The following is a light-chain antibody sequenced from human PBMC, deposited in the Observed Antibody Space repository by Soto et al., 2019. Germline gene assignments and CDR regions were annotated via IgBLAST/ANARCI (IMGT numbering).Light chain of an antibody. J-gene: IGLJ1*01. V-gene: IGLV2-23*02. CDR2: EVS. CDR1: SSDVGSYNL. Sequence: QSVLTQPASVSGSPGQSITISCTGTSSDVGSYNLVSWYQQHPGKAPKLMIYEVSKRPSGVSNRFSGSKSGNTASLTICGLQAEDEADYYCCSYAGSTPYVFGTGTKVTVL. CDR3: CSYAGSTPYV.